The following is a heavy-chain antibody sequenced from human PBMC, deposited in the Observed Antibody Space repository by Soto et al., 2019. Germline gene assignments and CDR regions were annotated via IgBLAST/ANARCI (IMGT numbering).Heavy chain of an antibody. D-gene: IGHD1-1*01. CDR1: GYVFTTHG. V-gene: IGHV1-18*01. CDR2: ISAHNGNT. Sequence: QVHLVQSGAEVKKPGASVKVSCKGSGYVFTTHGITWVRQAPGQGLEWMGWISAHNGNTNYAQKLQGRVTVTRDTSTSTAYMELRSLRSDDTAVYYCARGRYGDYWGQGVLVTVSS. CDR3: ARGRYGDY. J-gene: IGHJ4*02.